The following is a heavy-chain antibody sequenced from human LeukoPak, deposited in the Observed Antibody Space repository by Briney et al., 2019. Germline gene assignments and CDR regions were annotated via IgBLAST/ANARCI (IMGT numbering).Heavy chain of an antibody. J-gene: IGHJ4*02. CDR2: ISANGGST. D-gene: IGHD3-16*01. CDR3: VKDNGQGGFDY. V-gene: IGHV3-64D*09. Sequence: PEGSLRLSCSASRFTFSSSLMFWVRQAPGKGPEYVAAISANGGSTYHADTVYGRFTISRDNSKNTPYLQMSSLRAEDTAVYYCVKDNGQGGFDYWGRGTLVTVSS. CDR1: RFTFSSSL.